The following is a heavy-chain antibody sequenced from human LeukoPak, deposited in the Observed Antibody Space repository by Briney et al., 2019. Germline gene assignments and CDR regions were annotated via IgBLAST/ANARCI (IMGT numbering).Heavy chain of an antibody. Sequence: ASVKVSCKASGYTFTSYAMHWVRQAPGQRLEWMGWINAGNGNTKYSQKFQGRVTITRDTSASTAYMELSSLRSEDTAVYYCALDIVAPYYFDYWGQGTLVTVSS. V-gene: IGHV1-3*01. CDR2: INAGNGNT. CDR1: GYTFTSYA. D-gene: IGHD3-22*01. J-gene: IGHJ4*02. CDR3: ALDIVAPYYFDY.